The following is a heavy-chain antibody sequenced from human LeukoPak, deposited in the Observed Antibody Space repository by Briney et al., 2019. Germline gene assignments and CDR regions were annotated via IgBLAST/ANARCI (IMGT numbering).Heavy chain of an antibody. D-gene: IGHD2-21*01. CDR1: GLSFSSYC. Sequence: GGSLTLSCAASGLSFSSYCMHWVRQAPGKGLVWVSRIKSDGKTNYADSVKGRFTISRDNAKNTVSLQMNSLRAEDTGVDYCARAPSALGCYSPESSRHGGQGTLVTVSS. CDR3: ARAPSALGCYSPESSRH. CDR2: IKSDGKT. V-gene: IGHV3-74*01. J-gene: IGHJ1*01.